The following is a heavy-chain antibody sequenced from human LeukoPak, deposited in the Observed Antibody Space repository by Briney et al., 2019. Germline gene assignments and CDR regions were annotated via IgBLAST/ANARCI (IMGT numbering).Heavy chain of an antibody. CDR1: GGSFSGYY. CDR3: ASVVRGHGTRY. CDR2: INHSGST. J-gene: IGHJ4*02. Sequence: SETLSLTCAVYGGSFSGYYWSWIRQPPGKGLEWIGEINHSGSTNYNPSLKSRVTISVDTSKNQFSLKLSSVTAADTAVYYCASVVRGHGTRYWGQGTLVTVSS. D-gene: IGHD1-14*01. V-gene: IGHV4-34*01.